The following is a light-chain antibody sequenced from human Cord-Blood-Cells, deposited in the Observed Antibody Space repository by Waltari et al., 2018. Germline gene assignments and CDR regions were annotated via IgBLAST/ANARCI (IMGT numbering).Light chain of an antibody. CDR2: LNSDGSH. J-gene: IGLJ2*01. Sequence: QLVLTQSPSASASLGASVKLTCTLSSGHSSYAIAWHPQQPGKGPRYLRKLNSDGSHRKGDGIPARFSGSSAGAGRSLTISGLQSEDEADYYCQTWGTGIVVFGGGTKLTVL. V-gene: IGLV4-69*01. CDR3: QTWGTGIVV. CDR1: SGHSSYA.